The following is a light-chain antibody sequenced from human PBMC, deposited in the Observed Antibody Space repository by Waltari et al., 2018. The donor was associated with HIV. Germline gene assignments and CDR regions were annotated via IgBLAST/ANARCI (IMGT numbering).Light chain of an antibody. Sequence: QTVVTQEPSFSVSPGGTVTLTCGLSSGSVSTNYYPSWYQQTPGQAPRTLIYSTNPRSSGVPDRFSVSILGNKAALTITGAQAYDESDYYCVLYMGSGIWVFGGGTKLTVL. V-gene: IGLV8-61*01. CDR2: STN. J-gene: IGLJ3*02. CDR3: VLYMGSGIWV. CDR1: SGSVSTNYY.